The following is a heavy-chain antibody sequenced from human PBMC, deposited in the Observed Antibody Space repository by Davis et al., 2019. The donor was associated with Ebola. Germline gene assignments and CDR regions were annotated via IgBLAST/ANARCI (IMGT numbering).Heavy chain of an antibody. V-gene: IGHV3-53*04. D-gene: IGHD6-6*01. J-gene: IGHJ2*01. Sequence: PGGSLRLSCAASGFTVSSNYMSWVRQAPGKGLEWVSVIYSGGSTYYADSVKGRFTISRHNSKNTLYLQMNSLRAEDTAVYYCARAYSSSSEWYFDLWGRGTLVTVSS. CDR2: IYSGGST. CDR1: GFTVSSNY. CDR3: ARAYSSSSEWYFDL.